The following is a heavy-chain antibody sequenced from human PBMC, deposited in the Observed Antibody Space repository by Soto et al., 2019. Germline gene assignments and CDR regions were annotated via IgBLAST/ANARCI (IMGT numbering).Heavy chain of an antibody. D-gene: IGHD3-16*01. J-gene: IGHJ5*01. Sequence: PGGSLRLSCAASGFSFSTFEMSWVRQAPGRGLEWVSFISDDSSRTYYADDVKGRFTISRDNSKYTLYLQMNSLTAEDTAVYACVKGGWLDFWGQGTLVTVS. CDR2: ISDDSSRT. CDR3: VKGGWLDF. V-gene: IGHV3-23*01. CDR1: GFSFSTFE.